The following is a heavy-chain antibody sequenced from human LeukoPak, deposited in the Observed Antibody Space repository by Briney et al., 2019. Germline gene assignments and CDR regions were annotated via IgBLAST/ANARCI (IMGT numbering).Heavy chain of an antibody. V-gene: IGHV4-59*01. J-gene: IGHJ4*02. Sequence: SETLSLTCTVSGGSISSYYWSWIRQPPGKGLEWIGYIYHSGSTNYNPSLKSRVTIPVDTSKDQFSLKLSSVTAADTAVYYCARGSGWYFYWGQGTLVTVSS. CDR2: IYHSGST. CDR3: ARGSGWYFY. CDR1: GGSISSYY. D-gene: IGHD6-19*01.